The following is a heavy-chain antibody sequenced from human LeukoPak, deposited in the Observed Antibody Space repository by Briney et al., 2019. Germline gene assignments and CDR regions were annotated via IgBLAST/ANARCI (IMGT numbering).Heavy chain of an antibody. V-gene: IGHV4-34*01. CDR3: ARGRMIVAVITLKNYFDY. CDR2: INHSGST. J-gene: IGHJ4*02. Sequence: PSETLSLTCAVYGGSFSGYYWSWIRQPPGKGLEWIGEINHSGSTNYNPSLKSRVTISVDTSKNQFSLKLSSVTAADTAVYYCARGRMIVAVITLKNYFDYWGQGTLVTVSS. D-gene: IGHD3-22*01. CDR1: GGSFSGYY.